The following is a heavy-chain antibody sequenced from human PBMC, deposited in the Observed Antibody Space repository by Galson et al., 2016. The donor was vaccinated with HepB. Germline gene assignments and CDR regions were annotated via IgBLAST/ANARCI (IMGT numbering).Heavy chain of an antibody. J-gene: IGHJ4*02. CDR1: GGSISSPN. V-gene: IGHV3-48*03. CDR2: ISSTGNTI. CDR3: ASSGWQIFDY. D-gene: IGHD6-19*01. Sequence: LSLTCAVSGGSISSPNWWSSWVRQPPGKGLEWVSYISSTGNTIYYADSVKGRFTISRDNAKNSLYLQMNSLRAEDTAVYYCASSGWQIFDYWAREPWSPSPQ.